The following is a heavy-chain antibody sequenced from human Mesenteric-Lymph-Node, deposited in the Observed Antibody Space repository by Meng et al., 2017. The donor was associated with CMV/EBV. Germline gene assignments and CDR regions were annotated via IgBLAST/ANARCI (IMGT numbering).Heavy chain of an antibody. CDR3: ARVRNSLRY. CDR1: GYTFSAYY. D-gene: IGHD1-14*01. CDR2: INPNSGGT. V-gene: IGHV1-2*02. Sequence: ASVKVSCKASGYTFSAYYIHWVRQAPGQGLEWMGWINPNSGGTNYAQKFQGRVTMTRDTSISTAYMELSRLRSDDTAVYYCARVRNSLRYWGQGTLVTVSS. J-gene: IGHJ4*02.